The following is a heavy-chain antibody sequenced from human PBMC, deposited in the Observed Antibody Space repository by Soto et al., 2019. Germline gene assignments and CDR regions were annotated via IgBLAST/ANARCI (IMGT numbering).Heavy chain of an antibody. D-gene: IGHD5-12*01. J-gene: IGHJ6*03. CDR2: IWYDGSNK. CDR1: GFTFSSYG. Sequence: GGSLRLSCAASGFTFSSYGMHWVRQAPGKGLEWVAVIWYDGSNKYYADSVKGRFTISRDNSKNTLYLQMNSLRAEDTAVYYCASDGLRYYYYYYMDVWGKGTTVTVSS. CDR3: ASDGLRYYYYYYMDV. V-gene: IGHV3-33*01.